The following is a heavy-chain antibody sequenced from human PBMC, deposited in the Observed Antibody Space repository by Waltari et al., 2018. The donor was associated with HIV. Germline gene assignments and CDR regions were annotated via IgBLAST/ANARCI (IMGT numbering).Heavy chain of an antibody. Sequence: QVQLQESGPGLVKPSQTLSLTCTVSGGSISSTSYFWSWIRQPAGKGLEWMGRINTSGSTKYNPSLKSRVTISVDTSKNQFSLNLRSVTAADTAVYYCAREGGYYYYAMDVWGQGTTVTVSS. CDR2: INTSGST. J-gene: IGHJ6*02. CDR1: GGSISSTSYF. D-gene: IGHD3-16*01. V-gene: IGHV4-61*02. CDR3: AREGGYYYYAMDV.